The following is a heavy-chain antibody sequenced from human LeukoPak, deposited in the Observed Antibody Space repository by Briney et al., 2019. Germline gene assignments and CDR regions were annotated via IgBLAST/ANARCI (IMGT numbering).Heavy chain of an antibody. CDR2: IWFDGSNT. Sequence: GGSLRLSCAASGFIFSSYAMHWVRQAPGKGPEWVAIIWFDGSNTYYAESVEGRFTISRDNSKNTLYLQMNSLRAEDTAVYSCARGLGYSFGYGIDYWGQGTLVVASS. D-gene: IGHD5-18*01. CDR3: ARGLGYSFGYGIDY. CDR1: GFIFSSYA. V-gene: IGHV3-33*01. J-gene: IGHJ4*02.